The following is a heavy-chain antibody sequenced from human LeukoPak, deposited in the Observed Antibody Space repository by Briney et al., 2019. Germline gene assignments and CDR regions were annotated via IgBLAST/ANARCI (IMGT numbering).Heavy chain of an antibody. D-gene: IGHD6-19*01. J-gene: IGHJ4*02. CDR3: ARGRVRYSSGWVLDY. CDR1: GGSFSGYY. Sequence: SETLSLTCAVYGGSFSGYYWSWIRQPPGKGLEWIGEINHSGSTNYNPSLKSRVTISVDTSKNQFSLKLSSVTAADTAVYYCARGRVRYSSGWVLDYWGQGTLVTVSS. V-gene: IGHV4-34*01. CDR2: INHSGST.